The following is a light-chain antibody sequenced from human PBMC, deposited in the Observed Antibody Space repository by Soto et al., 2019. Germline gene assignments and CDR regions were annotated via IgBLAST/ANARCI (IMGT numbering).Light chain of an antibody. CDR3: QQYNKWPRT. J-gene: IGKJ2*01. CDR2: GAS. Sequence: EIVLTQSPATLSVSPGERATLSCRASQSISRYLAWYQQKPGQAPRLLIYGASTTATGIPARFSGSGSGTEFTLTISSLQSEDFAVYNCQQYNKWPRTFGQGTKVDIK. V-gene: IGKV3-15*01. CDR1: QSISRY.